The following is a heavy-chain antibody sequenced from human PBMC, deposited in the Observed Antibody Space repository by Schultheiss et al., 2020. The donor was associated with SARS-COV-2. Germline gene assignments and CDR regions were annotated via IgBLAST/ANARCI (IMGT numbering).Heavy chain of an antibody. CDR2: IYTSGST. CDR3: ARREYCSSTSCSYNWFDP. CDR1: GGSISSYY. Sequence: SETLSLTCTVSGGSISSYYWSWIRQPAGKGLEWIGRIYTSGSTNYNPSLKSRVTMSVDTSKNQFSLKLSSVTAADTAVYYCARREYCSSTSCSYNWFDPWGQGTLVTVSS. D-gene: IGHD2-2*01. J-gene: IGHJ5*02. V-gene: IGHV4-4*07.